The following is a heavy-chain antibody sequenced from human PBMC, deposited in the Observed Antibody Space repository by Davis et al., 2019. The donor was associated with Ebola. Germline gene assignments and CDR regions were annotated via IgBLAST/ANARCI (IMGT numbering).Heavy chain of an antibody. CDR2: IYYRGST. Sequence: MPSETLSLTCTVSGGSISSYYWSWIRQPPGKGLEWIGYIYYRGSTNYNPSLKSRVTISVDTSKNQFSLKLSSVTAADTAVYYCARVVGYHTSFFDYWGQGTLVTVSS. D-gene: IGHD2-2*01. V-gene: IGHV4-59*08. CDR1: GGSISSYY. J-gene: IGHJ4*02. CDR3: ARVVGYHTSFFDY.